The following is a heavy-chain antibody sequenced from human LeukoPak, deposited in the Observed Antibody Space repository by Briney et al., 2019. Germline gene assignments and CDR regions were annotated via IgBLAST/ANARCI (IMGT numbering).Heavy chain of an antibody. V-gene: IGHV4-39*07. J-gene: IGHJ4*02. Sequence: PSETLSLTCTVSGGSISSSSYYWGWIRQPPGKELEWIGSIYYSGSTYYNPSLKSRVTISVDTSKNQFSLKLSSVTAADTAVYYCARAGAGLWFGEFGPHFDYWGQGTLVTVSS. D-gene: IGHD3-10*01. CDR3: ARAGAGLWFGEFGPHFDY. CDR2: IYYSGST. CDR1: GGSISSSSYY.